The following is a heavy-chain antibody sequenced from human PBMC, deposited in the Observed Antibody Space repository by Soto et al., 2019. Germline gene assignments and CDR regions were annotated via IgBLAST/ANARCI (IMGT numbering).Heavy chain of an antibody. CDR3: ARRPVVVVAAPME. D-gene: IGHD2-15*01. CDR2: IYYSGST. Sequence: SETLSLTCAVSGYSISSSNWWGWIRQPPGKGLEWIGYIYYSGSTYYNPSLKSRVTMSVDTSKNQFSLKLSSVTAVDTAVYYCARRPVVVVAAPMEWGQGTMVTVSS. CDR1: GYSISSSNW. J-gene: IGHJ3*01. V-gene: IGHV4-28*01.